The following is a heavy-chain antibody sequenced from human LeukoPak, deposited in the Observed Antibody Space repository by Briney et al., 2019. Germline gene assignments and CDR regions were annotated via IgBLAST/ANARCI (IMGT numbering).Heavy chain of an antibody. CDR3: AKDNRDYYIDY. CDR2: IQYNGNNK. CDR1: GFTFNNFG. D-gene: IGHD3-10*01. J-gene: IGHJ4*02. Sequence: GGSLRLSCAASGFTFNNFGMHWVRQAPGKGLEWVTFIQYNGNNKYYADSVKGRFTISRDNSKNTLYLQINSLRAEDTAVYYCAKDNRDYYIDYWGQGTLVTVSS. V-gene: IGHV3-30*02.